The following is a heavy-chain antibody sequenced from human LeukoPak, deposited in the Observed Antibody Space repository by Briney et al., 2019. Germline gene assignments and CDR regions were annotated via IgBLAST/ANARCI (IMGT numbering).Heavy chain of an antibody. Sequence: ASVKVSCTTSGYRFSRYGINWLRQAPGQRFEWLGWINTNTGNPTYAQAFTGRLVFSLDTSVGTAYLEISGLKAEDTAVYYCTRDIEPGGTFDAWGQGTLVTVSS. J-gene: IGHJ4*02. D-gene: IGHD2-15*01. CDR2: INTNTGNP. CDR3: TRDIEPGGTFDA. CDR1: GYRFSRYG. V-gene: IGHV7-4-1*02.